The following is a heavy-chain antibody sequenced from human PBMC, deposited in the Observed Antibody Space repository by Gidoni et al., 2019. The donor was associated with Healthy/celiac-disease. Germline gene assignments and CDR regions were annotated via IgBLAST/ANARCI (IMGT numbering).Heavy chain of an antibody. Sequence: EVQLVESGGGLVKPGGSLRLSCAASGFTFSSYSMNWVRQAPGKGLEWVSSISSSSSYIYYADSVKGRFTISRDNAKNSLYLQMNSLRAEDTAVYYCVRGSITIFGVVIFWGQGTLVTVSS. CDR2: ISSSSSYI. D-gene: IGHD3-3*01. V-gene: IGHV3-21*01. J-gene: IGHJ4*02. CDR3: VRGSITIFGVVIF. CDR1: GFTFSSYS.